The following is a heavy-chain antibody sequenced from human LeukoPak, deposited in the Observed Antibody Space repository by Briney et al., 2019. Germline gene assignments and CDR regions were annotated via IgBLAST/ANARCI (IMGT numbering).Heavy chain of an antibody. J-gene: IGHJ6*02. CDR1: GFTFDDYA. D-gene: IGHD3-10*01. CDR2: ISGDGGST. V-gene: IGHV3-43*02. Sequence: PGGSLTLSCAASGFTFDDYAMHWVRQAPGKGLEWVSLISGDGGSTYYADSVKGRFTISRDKSKNSLYLQMNSLRTEDTALYYCAKHMRRSDYYYVMDVWGQGTTVTVSS. CDR3: AKHMRRSDYYYVMDV.